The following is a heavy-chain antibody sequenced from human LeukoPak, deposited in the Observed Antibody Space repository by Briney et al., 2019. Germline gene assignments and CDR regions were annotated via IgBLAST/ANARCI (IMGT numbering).Heavy chain of an antibody. Sequence: GGSLRLSCAASGFTLSSYATSWVRQAPGKGLEWVSSISASGADTYYADSVKGRFTISRDTSKNTVYLQMNSLRDEDTAVYYCAKQLDSGNYYPTGDDYWGQGTLITVSS. V-gene: IGHV3-23*01. CDR1: GFTLSSYA. J-gene: IGHJ4*02. CDR3: AKQLDSGNYYPTGDDY. CDR2: ISASGADT. D-gene: IGHD3-10*01.